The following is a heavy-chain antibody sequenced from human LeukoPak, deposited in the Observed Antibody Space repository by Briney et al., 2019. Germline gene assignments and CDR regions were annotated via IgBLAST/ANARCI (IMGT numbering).Heavy chain of an antibody. V-gene: IGHV5-51*01. CDR2: NYTGNSDT. J-gene: IGHJ3*02. CDR1: GDSFTSYC. D-gene: IGHD4/OR15-4a*01. Sequence: ESLKIFCRASGDSFTSYCIGRLSHLPGKGRQWMVINYTGNSDTRYNPSFQGQVTISADKSISTAYLQWSSLKASDTAMYYCARPKVREGAFDIWGQGTMVTVSS. CDR3: ARPKVREGAFDI.